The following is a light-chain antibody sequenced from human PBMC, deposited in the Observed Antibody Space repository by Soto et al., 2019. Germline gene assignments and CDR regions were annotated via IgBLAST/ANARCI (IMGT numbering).Light chain of an antibody. CDR2: AAS. CDR3: QQLNSFPIP. Sequence: IQLTQSPSSLSASVGDRVTISCRASQGIANFLAWYQQKPGKAPKLLIYAASTLQSGVPSRFSGRGSGTDFTLTISSLLPADFATYYCQQLNSFPIPFGPGTKVDIK. V-gene: IGKV1-9*01. CDR1: QGIANF. J-gene: IGKJ3*01.